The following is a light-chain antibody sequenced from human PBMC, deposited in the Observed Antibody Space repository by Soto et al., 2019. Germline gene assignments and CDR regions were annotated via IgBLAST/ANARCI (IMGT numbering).Light chain of an antibody. V-gene: IGKV3-20*01. J-gene: IGKJ1*01. CDR3: QQYGSSSWT. CDR2: GAS. Sequence: EIVLTQSPGTLSLSPGERATLSCRASQSVSSNYLAWYQQKPGQAPRLLIYGASSRATGIPDRFSGSGSGTDFTLTISRLELEDFAVYYCQQYGSSSWTCGQGTKVEI. CDR1: QSVSSNY.